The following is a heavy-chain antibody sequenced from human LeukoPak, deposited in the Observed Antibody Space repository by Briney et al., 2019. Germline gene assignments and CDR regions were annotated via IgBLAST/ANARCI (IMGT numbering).Heavy chain of an antibody. CDR2: ISGSGGST. J-gene: IGHJ4*02. Sequence: GGTLRLACAPSGFTFSSYGMGCVRQAPGKGLEWVSAISGSGGSTYYADPVKGRFTISRDNFKNTLYLQMNSLRAEDTAVYYCAKDRGNSGYDRGLLAYWGQGTLVTVSS. D-gene: IGHD5-12*01. V-gene: IGHV3-23*01. CDR1: GFTFSSYG. CDR3: AKDRGNSGYDRGLLAY.